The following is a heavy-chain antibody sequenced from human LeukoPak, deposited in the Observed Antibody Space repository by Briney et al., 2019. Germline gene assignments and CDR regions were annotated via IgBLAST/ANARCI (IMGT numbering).Heavy chain of an antibody. CDR2: IYYSGST. CDR3: ARAPITIFGVVDYYFDY. J-gene: IGHJ4*02. Sequence: SGTLSLTCAVSGGSISSYYWSWIRQPPGKGLEWIGYIYYSGSTNYNPSLKSRVTISVDTSKNQFSLKLSSVTAADTAVYYCARAPITIFGVVDYYFDYWGQGTLVTVSS. CDR1: GGSISSYY. V-gene: IGHV4-59*01. D-gene: IGHD3-3*01.